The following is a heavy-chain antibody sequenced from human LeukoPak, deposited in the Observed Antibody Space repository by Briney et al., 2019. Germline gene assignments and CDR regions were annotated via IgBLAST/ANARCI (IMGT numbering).Heavy chain of an antibody. CDR2: ISYDGSNK. Sequence: GGSLRLSCAASGFTFSSYAMHWVRQAPGEGLEWVAVISYDGSNKYYADSVKGRFTISRDNSKNTLYLQMNSLRAEDTAVYYCARSAGYSGYDYGDYWGQGTLVTVSS. CDR3: ARSAGYSGYDYGDY. J-gene: IGHJ4*02. CDR1: GFTFSSYA. D-gene: IGHD5-12*01. V-gene: IGHV3-30-3*01.